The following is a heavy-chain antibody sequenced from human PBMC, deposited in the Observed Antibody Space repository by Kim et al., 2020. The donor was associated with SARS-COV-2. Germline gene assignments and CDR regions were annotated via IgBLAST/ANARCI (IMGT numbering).Heavy chain of an antibody. CDR3: VKDGVRGGGRNWYYFDY. J-gene: IGHJ4*02. V-gene: IGHV3-30*18. CDR1: GFAFNTFG. CDR2: TSYDETNK. D-gene: IGHD3-3*01. Sequence: GGSLRLSCVASGFAFNTFGMHWVRQAPGKGLEWVAVTSYDETNKHYGDSVKGRFTISRDNSKNTLYLQMSGLRAEDTAIYYCVKDGVRGGGRNWYYFDYWGQGIMVTVSS.